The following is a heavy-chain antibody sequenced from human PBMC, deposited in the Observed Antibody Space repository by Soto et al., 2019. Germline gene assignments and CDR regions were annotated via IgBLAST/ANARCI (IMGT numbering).Heavy chain of an antibody. Sequence: SETLSLTCGVSGGSITSHNWWTWVRQPPGLGLEWIGEIYHSGSTNYNPSLKSRVNISVDKSTNQFSLRLTSVAAADTAVYYCARDRTSAGGFSRRWIDPWGQGTLVTVSS. V-gene: IGHV4-4*02. D-gene: IGHD5-18*01. CDR2: IYHSGST. CDR3: ARDRTSAGGFSRRWIDP. CDR1: GGSITSHNW. J-gene: IGHJ5*02.